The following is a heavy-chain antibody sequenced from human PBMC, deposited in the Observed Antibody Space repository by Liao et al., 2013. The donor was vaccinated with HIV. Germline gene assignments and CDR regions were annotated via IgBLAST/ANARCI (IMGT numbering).Heavy chain of an antibody. CDR2: INHSGST. CDR3: AREVGWYFDY. CDR1: GGSFSGYY. V-gene: IGHV4-34*01. J-gene: IGHJ4*02. Sequence: QVQLQQWGAGLLKPSETLSLTCAVYGGSFSGYYWSWIRQPPGKGLEWIGEINHSGSTNYNPSLKSRVTISVDTSKNQFSLKLSSVTAADTAVYYCAREVGWYFDYWGQGTLVTVSS. D-gene: IGHD3-10*01.